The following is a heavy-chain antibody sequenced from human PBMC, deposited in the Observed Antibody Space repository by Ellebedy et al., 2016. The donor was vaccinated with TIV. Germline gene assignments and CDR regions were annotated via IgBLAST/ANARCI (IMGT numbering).Heavy chain of an antibody. Sequence: GESLKISXAASGFTFSSYSMNWVRQAPGKGLEWVSYISSSSSTIYYADSVKGRFTISRDNAKNSLYLQMNSLRAEDTAVYYCARGTTTSHYNWFDPWGQGTLVTVSS. D-gene: IGHD1/OR15-1a*01. V-gene: IGHV3-48*01. CDR2: ISSSSSTI. J-gene: IGHJ5*02. CDR1: GFTFSSYS. CDR3: ARGTTTSHYNWFDP.